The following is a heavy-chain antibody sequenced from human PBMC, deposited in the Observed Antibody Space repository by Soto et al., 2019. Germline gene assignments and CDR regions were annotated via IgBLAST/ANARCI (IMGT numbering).Heavy chain of an antibody. CDR3: AKDGRLIVVVPAGGMDV. CDR2: ISGSGGST. V-gene: IGHV3-23*04. Sequence: VQLVQSGAEVKKPGSSVKVSCKTSGGTFSSYAMSWVRQAPGKGLVWVSAISGSGGSTYYADSVKGRFTISVDNSKTALYLQMNSLRAEDTAVYYCAKDGRLIVVVPAGGMDVWGQGTTVTVSS. J-gene: IGHJ6*01. D-gene: IGHD2-2*01. CDR1: GGTFSSYA.